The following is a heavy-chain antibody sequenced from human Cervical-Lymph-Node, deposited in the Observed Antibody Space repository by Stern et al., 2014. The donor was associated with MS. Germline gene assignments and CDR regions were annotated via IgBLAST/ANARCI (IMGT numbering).Heavy chain of an antibody. V-gene: IGHV1-58*02. CDR3: AAEGEYIRSGIYHYTGMDV. CDR1: GFTFLSPA. Sequence: QMPLVQSGPEVKRPGTSVRVSCKASGFTFLSPAMQWVRQARGQRLEWIGFILVDSADSRYAEKYNDRVTISRDMSTSTVNMELSSLRSEDTAVYYCAAEGEYIRSGIYHYTGMDVWGQGTTVTVSS. D-gene: IGHD3-10*01. CDR2: ILVDSADS. J-gene: IGHJ6*02.